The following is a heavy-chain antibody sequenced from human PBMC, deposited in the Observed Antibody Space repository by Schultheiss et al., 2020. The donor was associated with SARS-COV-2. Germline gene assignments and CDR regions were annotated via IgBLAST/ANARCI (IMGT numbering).Heavy chain of an antibody. Sequence: SETLSLTCTVSGGSISSGDYYWSWIRQPPGKGLEWIGEINHSGSTNYNPSLKSRVTISVDTSKNQFSLKLSSVTAADTAVYYCARELGWVDPWGQGTLVTVSS. CDR2: INHSGST. J-gene: IGHJ5*02. V-gene: IGHV4-61*08. D-gene: IGHD3-16*01. CDR1: GGSISSGDYY. CDR3: ARELGWVDP.